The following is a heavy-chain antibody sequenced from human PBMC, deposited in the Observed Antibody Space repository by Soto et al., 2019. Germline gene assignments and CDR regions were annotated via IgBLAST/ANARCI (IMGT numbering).Heavy chain of an antibody. CDR3: ARGLTTTVIIWFDP. Sequence: GGSLRLSCAASGFTFSSYWMSWVRQAPGKGLEWVANIKQDGSEKYYVDSVKGRFTISRDNAKNSLYLQMNSLRAEDTAVYYCARGLTTTVIIWFDPWGQGTLVTVSS. J-gene: IGHJ5*02. CDR2: IKQDGSEK. D-gene: IGHD4-17*01. V-gene: IGHV3-7*03. CDR1: GFTFSSYW.